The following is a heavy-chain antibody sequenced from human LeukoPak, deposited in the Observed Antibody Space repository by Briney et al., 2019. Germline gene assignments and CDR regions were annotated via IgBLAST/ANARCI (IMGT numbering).Heavy chain of an antibody. CDR3: AGYELRCSDY. J-gene: IGHJ4*02. CDR2: IYYSGST. CDR1: GGSISSYY. D-gene: IGHD4-17*01. V-gene: IGHV4-59*08. Sequence: SETLSLTCTVSGGSISSYYWSWIRQPPGKGLEWIGYIYYSGSTNYNPSLKSRVTISVDTSKNQFSLKLSSVTAADTAVYYCAGYELRCSDYWGQGTLVTVSS.